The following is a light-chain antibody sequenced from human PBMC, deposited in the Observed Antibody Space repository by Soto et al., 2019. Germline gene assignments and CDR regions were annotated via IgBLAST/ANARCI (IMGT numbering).Light chain of an antibody. CDR1: QDISNY. J-gene: IGKJ2*01. CDR3: QQRGT. CDR2: DAS. V-gene: IGKV1-33*01. Sequence: DIRMTQSPSSLSASVGDRVTITCQASQDISNYLNWYQQKPGKAPKLLIYDASNLETGVPSRFSGSGSGTDFTFTISSLQPEDIATYYCQQRGTFGQGTKLEIK.